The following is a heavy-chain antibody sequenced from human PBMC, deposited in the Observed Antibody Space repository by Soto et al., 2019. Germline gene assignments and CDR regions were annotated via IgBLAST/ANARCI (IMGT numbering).Heavy chain of an antibody. D-gene: IGHD3-3*01. J-gene: IGHJ4*02. Sequence: LQIGSLTGTVCGGSFMRGSYSWSWILQPPGEGLEWIGYVYHTGRTSYNPSLKSRVSISMDTSKNQFSLNLDSVTAADTAVYFCARDFAYFDSWGQGTLVTVS. V-gene: IGHV4-61*01. CDR1: GGSFMRGSYS. CDR2: VYHTGRT. CDR3: ARDFAYFDS.